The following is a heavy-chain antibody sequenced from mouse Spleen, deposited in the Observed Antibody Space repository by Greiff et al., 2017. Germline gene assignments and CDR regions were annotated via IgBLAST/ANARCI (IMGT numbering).Heavy chain of an antibody. CDR1: GFTFSSFG. V-gene: IGHV5-17*02. Sequence: EVKLMESGGGLVQPGGSRKLSCAASGFTFSSFGMHWVRQAPEKGLEWVAYISSGSSTTYYADTVKGRFTISRDNPKNTLFLQLTSLRSEDTAVYYCARSPTGTYWYFDVWGAGTTVTVSS. J-gene: IGHJ1*01. D-gene: IGHD4-1*02. CDR3: ARSPTGTYWYFDV. CDR2: ISSGSSTT.